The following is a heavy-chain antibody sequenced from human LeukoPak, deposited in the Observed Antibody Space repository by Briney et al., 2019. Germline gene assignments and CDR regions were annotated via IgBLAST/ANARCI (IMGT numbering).Heavy chain of an antibody. CDR2: INSDGSSR. CDR3: ATVGGNY. D-gene: IGHD3-16*01. CDR1: GFTFSSYW. J-gene: IGHJ4*02. V-gene: IGHV3-74*01. Sequence: GGSLRLSCAASGFTFSSYWMHWVRQAPGKGLVWVSLINSDGSSRNYADSVKGRFTISRDNANNTLYLQLKRLRAEDTAFYYCATVGGNYWGQGTLVTVSS.